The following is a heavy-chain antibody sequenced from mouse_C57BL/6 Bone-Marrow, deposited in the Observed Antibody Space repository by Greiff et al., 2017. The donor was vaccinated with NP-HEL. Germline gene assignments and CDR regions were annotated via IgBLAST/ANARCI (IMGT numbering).Heavy chain of an antibody. D-gene: IGHD2-10*02. CDR3: TRWRYGGYFDY. CDR2: IDPETGGT. Sequence: QVQLQQSGAELVRPGASVTLSCKASGYTFTDYEMHWVKQTPVHGLAWIGAIDPETGGTAYNQKFKGKAILTADKSSSTAYMELRSLTSDDSAVYYCTRWRYGGYFDYWGQGTTLTVSS. CDR1: GYTFTDYE. V-gene: IGHV1-15*01. J-gene: IGHJ2*01.